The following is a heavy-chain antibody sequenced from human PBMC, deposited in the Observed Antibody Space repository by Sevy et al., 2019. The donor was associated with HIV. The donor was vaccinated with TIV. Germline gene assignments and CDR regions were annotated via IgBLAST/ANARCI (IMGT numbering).Heavy chain of an antibody. V-gene: IGHV3-30*14. D-gene: IGHD3-10*01. CDR2: ISHDGDNK. CDR1: GFKFNGHG. J-gene: IGHJ3*02. CDR3: AGDYKGSNWGVVGAFDM. Sequence: GGSLRLSCVAPGFKFNGHGIHWVRQAPGKGLQWVAGISHDGDNKNYADSVKGRFTISGDQSKNTVFLQMNTLTTEDTCVYYSAGDYKGSNWGVVGAFDMWGLGTMVTVSS.